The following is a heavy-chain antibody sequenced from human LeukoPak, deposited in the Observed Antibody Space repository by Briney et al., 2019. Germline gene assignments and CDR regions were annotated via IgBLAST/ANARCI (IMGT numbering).Heavy chain of an antibody. V-gene: IGHV4-4*07. CDR1: GGSISSYY. CDR3: ARDRRADTAMVTPFDY. Sequence: SETLSHTCTVSGGSISSYYWSWIRQPAVKGLEWIGRIYTSGSTNYNPSLKSRVTMSVDTSKNQFSLKLSSVTAADTAVYYCARDRRADTAMVTPFDYWGQGTLVTVSS. J-gene: IGHJ4*02. CDR2: IYTSGST. D-gene: IGHD5-18*01.